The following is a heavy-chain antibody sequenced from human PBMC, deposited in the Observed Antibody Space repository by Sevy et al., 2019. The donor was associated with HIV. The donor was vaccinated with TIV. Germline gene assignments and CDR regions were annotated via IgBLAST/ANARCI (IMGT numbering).Heavy chain of an antibody. D-gene: IGHD6-19*01. CDR2: ISSNGGST. V-gene: IGHV3-64D*06. CDR1: GFTFSSYA. Sequence: GGSLRLSCSASGFTFSSYAMHWVRQAPGKGLEYVSAISSNGGSTYYADSVKGRFTISRDNSKNTLYLQMGSLRAEDTAVYYCVKGGYSSGWYGDYWGQGTLVTVSS. J-gene: IGHJ4*02. CDR3: VKGGYSSGWYGDY.